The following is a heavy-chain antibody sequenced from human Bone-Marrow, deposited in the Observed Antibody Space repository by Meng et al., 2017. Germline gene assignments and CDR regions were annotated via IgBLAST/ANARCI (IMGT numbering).Heavy chain of an antibody. D-gene: IGHD4-11*01. Sequence: GSLRLSCAVYGGSFSGYYWSWIRQPPGKGLEWIGEINHSGSTNYNPSLKSRVTISVDTPKNQFSLKLSSVTAADTAVYYCARIFRPLTTSSPFDYWGQGTLVTVSS. CDR3: ARIFRPLTTSSPFDY. J-gene: IGHJ4*02. CDR1: GGSFSGYY. V-gene: IGHV4-34*01. CDR2: INHSGST.